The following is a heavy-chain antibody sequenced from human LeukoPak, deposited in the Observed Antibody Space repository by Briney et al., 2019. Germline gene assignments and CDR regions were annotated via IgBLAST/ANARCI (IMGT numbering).Heavy chain of an antibody. V-gene: IGHV1-2*02. Sequence: ASVKVSCKASGYTFTGYYMHWVRQAPGQGLEWMGWINPNSGGTNYTQKFQGRVTMTRDTSISTAYMELSRLRSDDTAVYYCARSRRPVVYMDVWGKGTTVTVSS. CDR3: ARSRRPVVYMDV. J-gene: IGHJ6*03. CDR2: INPNSGGT. CDR1: GYTFTGYY. D-gene: IGHD3-22*01.